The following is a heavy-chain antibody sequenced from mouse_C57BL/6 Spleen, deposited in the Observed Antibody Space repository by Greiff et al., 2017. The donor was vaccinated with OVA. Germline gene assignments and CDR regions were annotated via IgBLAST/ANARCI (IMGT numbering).Heavy chain of an antibody. Sequence: VQLKQSGPELVKPGASVKISCKASGYAFSSSWMNWVKQRPGTGLEWIGRIYPGDGDTNYNGKFKGQATLTADKSSSTAYMQLSSLTSEDSAVYFGARSPYYYGSRYYAMDYWGQGTAVTVSS. CDR3: ARSPYYYGSRYYAMDY. CDR1: GYAFSSSW. D-gene: IGHD1-1*01. CDR2: IYPGDGDT. J-gene: IGHJ4*01. V-gene: IGHV1-82*01.